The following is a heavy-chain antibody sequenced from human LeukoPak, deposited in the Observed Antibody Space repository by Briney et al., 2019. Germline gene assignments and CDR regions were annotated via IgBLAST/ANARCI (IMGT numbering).Heavy chain of an antibody. CDR2: ISGGGERT. CDR1: GFTFSSHA. J-gene: IGHJ6*02. D-gene: IGHD2-2*01. Sequence: GGSLRLSCVASGFTFSSHAMSWVRLAPGKGLEWVSAISGGGERTYYADSVKGRLTISRDNSKNTLYLQLNSLGAEDTALYYCAKYCVSASCASESHYYAMDVWGQGTKVTVSS. V-gene: IGHV3-23*01. CDR3: AKYCVSASCASESHYYAMDV.